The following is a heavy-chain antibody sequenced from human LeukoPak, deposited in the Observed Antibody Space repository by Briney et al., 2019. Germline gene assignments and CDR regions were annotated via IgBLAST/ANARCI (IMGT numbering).Heavy chain of an antibody. CDR3: AKVGGFYSWNYKGLPYYFDY. D-gene: IGHD1-7*01. J-gene: IGHJ4*02. Sequence: PGGSLRLSCAASGFSFSGYGMHWVRQAPGKGLEWVAFIRYDGSNEYYADSVKGRFTISRDKSKNTLSLQMNGLRVEDTAVYYCAKVGGFYSWNYKGLPYYFDYWGQGSLVTVSS. CDR1: GFSFSGYG. V-gene: IGHV3-30*02. CDR2: IRYDGSNE.